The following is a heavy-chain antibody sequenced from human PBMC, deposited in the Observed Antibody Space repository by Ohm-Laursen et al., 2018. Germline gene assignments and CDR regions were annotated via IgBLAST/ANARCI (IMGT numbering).Heavy chain of an antibody. J-gene: IGHJ4*02. V-gene: IGHV3-33*01. CDR3: AITGGFWNY. CDR1: GFPFSSYG. CDR2: IWSNGIQK. Sequence: SLRLSCAASGFPFSSYGMHWVRQAPGKGLEWAAVIWSNGIQKKYADSAKGRFTISRDNSKNTLYLQMNILRADDTAVYYCAITGGFWNYWGQGTLVTVSS. D-gene: IGHD3-10*01.